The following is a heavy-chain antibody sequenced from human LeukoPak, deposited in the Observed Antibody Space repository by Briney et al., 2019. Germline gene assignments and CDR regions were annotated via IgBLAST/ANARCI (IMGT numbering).Heavy chain of an antibody. CDR2: IIPIFGTA. CDR3: AMTSLDLITLDY. CDR1: GGTFSSYA. D-gene: IGHD5-24*01. Sequence: GASVKASCKASGGTFSSYAISWVRQAPGQGLEWMGGIIPIFGTANYAQKFQGRVTITADESTSTAYMELSSLRSEDTAVYYCAMTSLDLITLDYWGQGTLVTVSS. V-gene: IGHV1-69*13. J-gene: IGHJ4*02.